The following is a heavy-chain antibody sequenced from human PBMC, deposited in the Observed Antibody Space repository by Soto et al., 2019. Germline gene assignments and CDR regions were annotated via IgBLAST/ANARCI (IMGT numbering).Heavy chain of an antibody. D-gene: IGHD6-13*01. CDR2: IYPGDSDT. CDR1: GYSFTNYW. Sequence: GESLKISCKGSGYSFTNYWIAWVRQMPGKGLEWMGIIYPGDSDTRYSPSFQGQVTFSADKSISTAYLQLSSLKASDTAMYYCARHLSVSRIAASLIWGQGTMVTVS. J-gene: IGHJ3*02. CDR3: ARHLSVSRIAASLI. V-gene: IGHV5-51*01.